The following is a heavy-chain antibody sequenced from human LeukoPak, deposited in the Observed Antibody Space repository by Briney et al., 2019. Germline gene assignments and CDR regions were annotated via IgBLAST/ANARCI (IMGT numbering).Heavy chain of an antibody. V-gene: IGHV4-39*01. J-gene: IGHJ4*02. D-gene: IGHD3-22*01. CDR3: ARHFGYDDTSDYQGVPDY. CDR1: GVSINSNTYS. Sequence: SETLSLTCTGSGVSINSNTYSWGWIRQPPGEALEWIGTISYTGNTYFNSSLKSRVTIFVDTSKTQFSLKLSSVTAADTAVYYCARHFGYDDTSDYQGVPDYWGQGSLVTVSS. CDR2: ISYTGNT.